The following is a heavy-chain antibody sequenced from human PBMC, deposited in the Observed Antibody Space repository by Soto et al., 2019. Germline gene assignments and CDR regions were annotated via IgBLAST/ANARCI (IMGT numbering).Heavy chain of an antibody. CDR1: GFTFSNYW. Sequence: EVKLVESGGGLVQPGGSLRLSCAASGFTFSNYWMYWVRQAPGKGLVWVSRINSDGSVSSYADSVKGRLIISRDNVKNTLYLQMNSLRVEDTAVYYCARGDCVGGTCYSLAGSFYYYMDVWGKGTTVTVFS. CDR2: INSDGSVS. J-gene: IGHJ6*03. D-gene: IGHD2-15*01. CDR3: ARGDCVGGTCYSLAGSFYYYMDV. V-gene: IGHV3-74*01.